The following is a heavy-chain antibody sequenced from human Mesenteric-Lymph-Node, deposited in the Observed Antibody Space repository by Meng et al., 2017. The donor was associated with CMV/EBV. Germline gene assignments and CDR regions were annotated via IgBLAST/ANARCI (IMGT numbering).Heavy chain of an antibody. Sequence: QLQLQESGPGLVKPSETLSLTCTVSGGSISSSSYYWGWIRQPPGKGLEWIGSIYSSGSTYYNPSLKSRVTISVDTSKNQFSLKLSSVTAADTAVYYCARPHYYGSGSSPWFDPWGQGTLVTVSS. D-gene: IGHD3-10*01. CDR2: IYSSGST. V-gene: IGHV4-39*01. J-gene: IGHJ5*02. CDR3: ARPHYYGSGSSPWFDP. CDR1: GGSISSSSYY.